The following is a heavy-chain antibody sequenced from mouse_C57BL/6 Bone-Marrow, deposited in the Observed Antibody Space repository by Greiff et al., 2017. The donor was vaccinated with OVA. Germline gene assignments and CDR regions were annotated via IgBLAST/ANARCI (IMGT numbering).Heavy chain of an antibody. CDR1: GYTFTSYG. D-gene: IGHD2-1*01. V-gene: IGHV1-81*01. Sequence: QVQLQQSGAELARPGASVKLSCKASGYTFTSYGISWVKQRTGQGLEWIGEIYPRSGNTYYNEKFKGKATLTADKSSSTAYMELRSLTSEDSAVYFCARSGTIYYGNYLFAYWGQGTLVTVSA. CDR2: IYPRSGNT. J-gene: IGHJ3*01. CDR3: ARSGTIYYGNYLFAY.